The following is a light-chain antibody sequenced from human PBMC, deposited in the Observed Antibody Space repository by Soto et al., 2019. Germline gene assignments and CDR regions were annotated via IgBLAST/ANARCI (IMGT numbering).Light chain of an antibody. CDR3: QQYGGSPPVT. V-gene: IGKV3-20*01. J-gene: IGKJ4*01. CDR2: SAS. Sequence: LVLTQFPGILSFSPVESATLSCRASQSFSSSNLAWYQNKPGQPPKLIVYSASRRATGIPDRFSGSGSGTDFTLTISRLEPEDLALYYCQQYGGSPPVTFGGGTKVDIK. CDR1: QSFSSSN.